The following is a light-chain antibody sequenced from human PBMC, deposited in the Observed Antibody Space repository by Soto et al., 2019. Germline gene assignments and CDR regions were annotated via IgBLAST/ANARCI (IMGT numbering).Light chain of an antibody. J-gene: IGLJ2*01. CDR3: SSYTSSSTLV. V-gene: IGLV2-14*01. Sequence: QSALTQPASVSGAPGQSSTISCTGTSSDVGGYNYVSWYQQHPGKAPNLMIYDVSNRPSGVSNRFSGSKSGNTASLTISGLQAEDEADYYCSSYTSSSTLVFGGGTKVTVL. CDR2: DVS. CDR1: SSDVGGYNY.